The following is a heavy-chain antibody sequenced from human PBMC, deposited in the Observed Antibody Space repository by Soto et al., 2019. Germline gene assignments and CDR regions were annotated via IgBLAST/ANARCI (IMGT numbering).Heavy chain of an antibody. V-gene: IGHV3-7*01. CDR1: GFTFSSYW. CDR2: IKQDGSEK. D-gene: IGHD5-18*01. J-gene: IGHJ4*02. CDR3: ARDRLRGTAIHNY. Sequence: EVQLVESGGGLVQPGGSLRLSCAASGFTFSSYWMSWVRQAPGKGLEWVANIKQDGSEKYYVDSVKGRFTISRDNAKNSLYLQMNSLRAEDTAVYYCARDRLRGTAIHNYWGQGTLVTVSS.